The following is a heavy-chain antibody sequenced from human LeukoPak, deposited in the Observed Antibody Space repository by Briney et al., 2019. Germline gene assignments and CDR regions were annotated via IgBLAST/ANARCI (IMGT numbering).Heavy chain of an antibody. V-gene: IGHV3-23*01. CDR3: AKDPGTSRLDEYFQH. D-gene: IGHD6-19*01. CDR2: ISDGGART. CDR1: GFIFSSHE. J-gene: IGHJ1*01. Sequence: PGGSLRLSCAASGFIFSSHEMNWVRQGPVKGLEWVSTISDGGARTFYADSVKGRFTISRDDSENMLYLQMNSLRAEDTAVYYCAKDPGTSRLDEYFQHWGQGTLVTVSS.